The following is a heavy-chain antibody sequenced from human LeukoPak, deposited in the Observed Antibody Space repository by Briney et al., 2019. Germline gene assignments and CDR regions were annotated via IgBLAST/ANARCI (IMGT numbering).Heavy chain of an antibody. CDR1: GYSISSGYY. Sequence: MSSETLSLTCAVSGYSISSGYYWGWIRQPPVKGLEWIGSIYHSGSTYYNPSLKSRVTISVDTSKNQFSLKLSSVTAADTAVYYCARRRYSGSIVNWFDPWGQGTLVTVSS. CDR2: IYHSGST. D-gene: IGHD1-26*01. V-gene: IGHV4-38-2*01. CDR3: ARRRYSGSIVNWFDP. J-gene: IGHJ5*02.